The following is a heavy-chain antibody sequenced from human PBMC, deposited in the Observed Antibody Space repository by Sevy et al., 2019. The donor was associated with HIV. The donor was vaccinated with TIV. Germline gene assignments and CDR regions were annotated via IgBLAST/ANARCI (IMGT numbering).Heavy chain of an antibody. D-gene: IGHD3-3*01. V-gene: IGHV3-30*02. CDR1: GFTFSSYG. CDR3: AKDPDFWSPPSFDP. CDR2: IRYDGSNK. J-gene: IGHJ5*02. Sequence: GGSLRLSCAASGFTFSSYGMHWVRQAPGKGLEWVAFIRYDGSNKYYADSVKGQFTISRDNSKNTLYLQMNSLRAEDTAVYYCAKDPDFWSPPSFDPWGQGTLVTVSS.